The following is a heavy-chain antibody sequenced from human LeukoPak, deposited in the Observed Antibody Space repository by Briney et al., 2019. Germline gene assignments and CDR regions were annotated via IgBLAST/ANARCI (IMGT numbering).Heavy chain of an antibody. CDR3: AGRYIWSGPRFDP. V-gene: IGHV3-69-1*01. J-gene: IGHJ5*02. CDR1: GFAFSDYG. CDR2: ISSSSTI. Sequence: GGSLGLSCAASGFAFSDYGMNWVRQAPGKGLEWVAYISSSSTIYYADSVRGRFTISRDNGRNSLYLQMNSLRAEDTALYYCAGRYIWSGPRFDPWGQGTLVTVSS. D-gene: IGHD3-3*01.